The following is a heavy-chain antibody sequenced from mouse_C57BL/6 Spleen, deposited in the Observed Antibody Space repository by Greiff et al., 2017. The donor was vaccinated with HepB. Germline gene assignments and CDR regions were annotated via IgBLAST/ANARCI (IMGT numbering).Heavy chain of an antibody. V-gene: IGHV1-82*01. CDR2: IYPGDGDT. CDR3: ARDYYGSRGAMDY. Sequence: LLESGPELVKPGASVKISCKASGYAFSSSWMNWVKQRPGKGLEWIGRIYPGDGDTNYNGKFKGKATLTADKSSSTAYMQLSSLTSEDSAVYFCARDYYGSRGAMDYWGQGTSVTVSS. J-gene: IGHJ4*01. D-gene: IGHD1-1*01. CDR1: GYAFSSSW.